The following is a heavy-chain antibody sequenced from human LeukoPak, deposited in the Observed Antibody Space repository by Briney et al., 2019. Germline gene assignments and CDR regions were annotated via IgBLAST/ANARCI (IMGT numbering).Heavy chain of an antibody. D-gene: IGHD3-22*01. CDR2: IYSSGTT. J-gene: IGHJ4*02. Sequence: PSETLSLTCSVFGGSVRSTSDYWGWNRQPPGKGLEYIGSIYSSGTTYYNPSLKSRVSMSVDVSNNQFSLKLSSVTAADTAVYYCARHYYDSSGSRRDYYFDYWGPGALVTVSS. CDR3: ARHYYDSSGSRRDYYFDY. V-gene: IGHV4-39*01. CDR1: GGSVRSTSDY.